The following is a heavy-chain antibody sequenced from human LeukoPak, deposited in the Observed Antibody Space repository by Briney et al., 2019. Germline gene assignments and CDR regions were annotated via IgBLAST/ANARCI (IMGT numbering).Heavy chain of an antibody. D-gene: IGHD3-16*01. CDR1: GFTFSSYG. CDR3: AKGTTDYDASDPLDF. V-gene: IGHV3-23*01. J-gene: IGHJ4*02. CDR2: ISGSGGST. Sequence: GGSLRLSCAASGFTFSSYGMSWVRQAPGKGLEWVSAISGSGGSTYYADSVKGRSTISRDNSKNTLYLQMTSLRAEDTAVFYCAKGTTDYDASDPLDFWGQGTLVTVSS.